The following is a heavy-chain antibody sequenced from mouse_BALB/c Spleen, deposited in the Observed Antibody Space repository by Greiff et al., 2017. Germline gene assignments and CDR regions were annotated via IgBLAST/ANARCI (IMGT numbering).Heavy chain of an antibody. J-gene: IGHJ1*01. Sequence: QVQLQQSGAELAKPGASVKMSCKASGYTFTSYWMHWVKQRPGQGLEWIGYINPSTGYTEYNQKFKDKATLTADKSSSTAYMQLSSLTSEDSAVYYCARGATVVECFDVWGAGTTVTVSS. V-gene: IGHV1-7*01. CDR2: INPSTGYT. D-gene: IGHD1-1*01. CDR1: GYTFTSYW. CDR3: ARGATVVECFDV.